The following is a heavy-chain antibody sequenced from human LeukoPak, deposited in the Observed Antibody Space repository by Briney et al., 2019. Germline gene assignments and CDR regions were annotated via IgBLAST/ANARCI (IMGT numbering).Heavy chain of an antibody. J-gene: IGHJ4*02. CDR1: GGSLSGDY. CDR3: ARSNNSGRLAN. CDR2: IIPSVVT. Sequence: SEALSLTCAVYGGSLSGDYWSWSRQPLEKRLGWIGEIIPSVVTNYTPSLKSRATLSVDKSTNQTPLNVTSTTAADTAVYSFARSNNSGRLANWGQGTLVTVSS. D-gene: IGHD3-16*01. V-gene: IGHV4-34*12.